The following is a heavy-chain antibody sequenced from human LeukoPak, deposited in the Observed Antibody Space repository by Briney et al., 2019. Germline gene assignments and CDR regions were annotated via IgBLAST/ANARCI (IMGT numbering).Heavy chain of an antibody. CDR1: GFTFSNAW. CDR2: IKSKTDGGTT. D-gene: IGHD3-16*02. CDR3: TTETYYDYVWGSYRRNY. Sequence: GGSLRLSCAASGFTFSNAWMSWVRQAPGKGLEWVGRIKSKTDGGTTDYAAPVKGRFTISRDDSKNTLYLQMNSLKTEDTAVYYCTTETYYDYVWGSYRRNYWGQGTLVTVSS. J-gene: IGHJ4*02. V-gene: IGHV3-15*01.